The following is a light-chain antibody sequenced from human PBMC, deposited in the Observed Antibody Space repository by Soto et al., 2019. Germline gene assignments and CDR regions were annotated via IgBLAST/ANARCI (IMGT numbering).Light chain of an antibody. Sequence: DFVMTQSPLSLPVTPGEPAYISCRSSQSLLHSNGYNYLDWYLQKPGQSPQLLIYFGSNRASGVPYRFSGSGSGTDFTLKISRVEAEDVGVYYCKQGLQTPWTFGQGTKVEIK. J-gene: IGKJ1*01. CDR3: KQGLQTPWT. CDR1: QSLLHSNGYNY. CDR2: FGS. V-gene: IGKV2-28*01.